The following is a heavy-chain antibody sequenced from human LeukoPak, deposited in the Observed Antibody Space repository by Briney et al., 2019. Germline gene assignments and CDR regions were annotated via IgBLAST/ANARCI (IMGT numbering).Heavy chain of an antibody. CDR2: IIPIFGTA. CDR1: GGTFSSYA. D-gene: IGHD1-1*01. Sequence: ASVKVSCKASGGTFSSYAISWVRQAPGQGLEWMGGIIPIFGTANYAQKFQGRVTITADKSTSTAYMELSSLRSEDTAVYYCARAPASTYYYYYMDVWGKGTTVTVSS. CDR3: ARAPASTYYYYYMDV. V-gene: IGHV1-69*06. J-gene: IGHJ6*03.